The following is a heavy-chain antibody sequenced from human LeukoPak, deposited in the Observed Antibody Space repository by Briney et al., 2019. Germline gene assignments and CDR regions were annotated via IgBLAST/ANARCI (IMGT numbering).Heavy chain of an antibody. CDR1: GFTFSSYA. J-gene: IGHJ4*02. V-gene: IGHV3-23*01. D-gene: IGHD2-2*01. CDR2: ISGGGGST. Sequence: PGGSLRLSCAASGFTFSSYAMSWVRQAPGKGLEWVSAISGGGGSTYYADSVKGRFTTSRDNSKNTLYLQMNSLRAEDTAVYYCAKVVPGGEQFDYWGQGTLVTVSS. CDR3: AKVVPGGEQFDY.